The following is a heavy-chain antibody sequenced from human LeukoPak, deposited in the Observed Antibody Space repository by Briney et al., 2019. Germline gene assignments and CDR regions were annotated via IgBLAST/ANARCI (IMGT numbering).Heavy chain of an antibody. CDR1: GYTFTSYD. CDR3: ARGYDILTGYYVDY. J-gene: IGHJ4*02. D-gene: IGHD3-9*01. Sequence: ASVKVSCTASGYTFTSYDINWVRQATGQGLEWMGWMNPNSGNTGYAQKFQGRVTMTRNTSISTDYMELSSLRSEDTAVYYCARGYDILTGYYVDYWGQGTLVTVSS. CDR2: MNPNSGNT. V-gene: IGHV1-8*01.